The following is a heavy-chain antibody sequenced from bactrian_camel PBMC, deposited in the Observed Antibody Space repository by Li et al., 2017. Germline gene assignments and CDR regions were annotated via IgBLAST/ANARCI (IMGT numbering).Heavy chain of an antibody. V-gene: IGHV3S54*01. D-gene: IGHD2*01. Sequence: VQLVESGGGSAQAGGSLSLACATSTYMYRHACMGWFRQAPGKEREAVATIYTGDSSTYYADSVRGRFTISQDNAKNTVYLQMNSLKPEDTAMYYCAARGPYCYTKLSVRDFTYWGQGTQVTVS. J-gene: IGHJ6*01. CDR3: AARGPYCYTKLSVRDFTY. CDR2: IYTGDSST. CDR1: TYMYRHAC.